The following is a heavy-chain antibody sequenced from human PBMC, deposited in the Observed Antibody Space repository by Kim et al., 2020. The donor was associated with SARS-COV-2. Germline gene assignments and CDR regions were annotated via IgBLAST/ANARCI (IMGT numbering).Heavy chain of an antibody. V-gene: IGHV3-73*01. J-gene: IGHJ4*02. CDR1: GFTFSGSA. Sequence: GGSLRLSCAASGFTFSGSAMHWVRQASGKGLEWVGRIRSKANSYATAYAASVKGRFTISRDDSKNTAYLQMNSLKTEDTAVYYCRGGPAARGDYWGQGTLVTVSS. CDR2: IRSKANSYAT. D-gene: IGHD2-2*01. CDR3: RGGPAARGDY.